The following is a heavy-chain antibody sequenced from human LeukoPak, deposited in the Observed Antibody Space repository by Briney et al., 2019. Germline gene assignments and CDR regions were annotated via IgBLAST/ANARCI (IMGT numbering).Heavy chain of an antibody. D-gene: IGHD2-8*02. J-gene: IGHJ4*02. Sequence: SETLSLTCTVSGGSISSSSYYWGWLRQPPGKGLEWIGSIYYSGSTYYNPSLKSRVTISVDTSKNQFSLKLTSVTAADRAVYYCARSWFSTGPGGYWGQETLVTVSS. CDR3: ARSWFSTGPGGY. CDR2: IYYSGST. CDR1: GGSISSSSYY. V-gene: IGHV4-39*01.